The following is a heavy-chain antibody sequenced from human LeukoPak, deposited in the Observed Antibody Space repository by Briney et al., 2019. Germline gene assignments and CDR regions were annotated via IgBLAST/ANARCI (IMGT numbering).Heavy chain of an antibody. D-gene: IGHD2-2*01. V-gene: IGHV3-23*01. Sequence: GGSLRLSCAASGFTFSSYAMSWVRQAPGKRLEWVSAISGSGGSTYYADSVKGRFTISRDNSKNTLYLQMNSLRAEDTAVYYCARGYCSSTSCPPVYWGQGTLVTVSS. CDR3: ARGYCSSTSCPPVY. J-gene: IGHJ4*02. CDR1: GFTFSSYA. CDR2: ISGSGGST.